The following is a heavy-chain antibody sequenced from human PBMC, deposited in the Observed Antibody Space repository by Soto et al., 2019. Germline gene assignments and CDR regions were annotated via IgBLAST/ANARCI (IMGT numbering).Heavy chain of an antibody. CDR1: GGSFSGYY. Sequence: SETLSLTCAVYGGSFSGYYWSWIRQPPGKGLEWIGEINHSGSTNYNPSLKSRVTISVDTSKNQFSLKLSSVTAADTAVYYCARPKLGYCSSTSCYANWFDPWGQGTLVTVSS. J-gene: IGHJ5*02. D-gene: IGHD2-2*01. CDR2: INHSGST. V-gene: IGHV4-34*01. CDR3: ARPKLGYCSSTSCYANWFDP.